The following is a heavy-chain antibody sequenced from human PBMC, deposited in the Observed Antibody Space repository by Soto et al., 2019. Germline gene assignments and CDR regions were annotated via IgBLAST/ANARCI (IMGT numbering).Heavy chain of an antibody. D-gene: IGHD5-12*01. V-gene: IGHV3-30-3*01. Sequence: GGSLRLSCAASGFTFSSYAMHWVRQAPGKGLEWVAVISYDGSNKYYADSVKGRFTISRDNSKNTLYLQMNSLRAEDTAVYYCARVIVATPANAPNGMDVWGQGTTVTVSS. CDR3: ARVIVATPANAPNGMDV. CDR2: ISYDGSNK. CDR1: GFTFSSYA. J-gene: IGHJ6*02.